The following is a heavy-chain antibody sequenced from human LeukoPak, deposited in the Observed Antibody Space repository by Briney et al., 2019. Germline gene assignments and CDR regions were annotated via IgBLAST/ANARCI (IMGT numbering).Heavy chain of an antibody. CDR3: AKGNYYDGNHAFDI. D-gene: IGHD3-22*01. J-gene: IGHJ3*02. Sequence: PGRSLRLSCAASGFTFDDYAMHWVRQAPGKGLEWVSGISWNSGSIGYADSVKGRFTISRDNAKNSLYLQMNSLRAEDMALYYCAKGNYYDGNHAFDIWGQGTMVTVSS. CDR1: GFTFDDYA. CDR2: ISWNSGSI. V-gene: IGHV3-9*03.